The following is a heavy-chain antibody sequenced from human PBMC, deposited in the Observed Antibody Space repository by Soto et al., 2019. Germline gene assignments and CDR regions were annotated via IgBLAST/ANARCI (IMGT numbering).Heavy chain of an antibody. D-gene: IGHD6-6*01. Sequence: GASVKVSCKASGGTFSSYAISWVRQAPGQGLEWMGWISAYNGNTNYAQKLQGRVTMTTDTSTSTAYMELRSLRSDDTAVYYCARGIAARYYYGMDVWGQGTTVTVSS. J-gene: IGHJ6*02. CDR3: ARGIAARYYYGMDV. V-gene: IGHV1-18*01. CDR2: ISAYNGNT. CDR1: GGTFSSYA.